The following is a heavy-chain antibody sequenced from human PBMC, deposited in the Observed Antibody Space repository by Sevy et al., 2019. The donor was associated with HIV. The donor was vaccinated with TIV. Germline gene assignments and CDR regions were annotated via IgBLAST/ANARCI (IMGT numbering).Heavy chain of an antibody. CDR3: AREDHRRYSGYDWGWFDP. D-gene: IGHD5-12*01. J-gene: IGHJ5*02. CDR1: GYTFTGYY. CDR2: INPNSSGT. V-gene: IGHV1-2*02. Sequence: ASVKVSCKASGYTFTGYYMHWVRQAPGQGLERMGWINPNSSGTNYAQKFQGRVTMTRDTSISTAYMELSRLRSDDTAVYYCAREDHRRYSGYDWGWFDPWGQGTLVTVSS.